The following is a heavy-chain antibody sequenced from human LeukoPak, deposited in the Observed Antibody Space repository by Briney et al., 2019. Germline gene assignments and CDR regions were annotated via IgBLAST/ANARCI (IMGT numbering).Heavy chain of an antibody. D-gene: IGHD5-24*01. CDR1: GYTFTGYY. J-gene: IGHJ4*02. Sequence: SVKVSCKASGYTFTGYYMHWVRQAPGQGLEWMGGIIPIFGTANYAQKFQGRVTITADESTSTAYMELSSLRSEDTAVYYCARLRDGYNYNHIDYWGQGTLVTVSS. CDR3: ARLRDGYNYNHIDY. CDR2: IIPIFGTA. V-gene: IGHV1-69*13.